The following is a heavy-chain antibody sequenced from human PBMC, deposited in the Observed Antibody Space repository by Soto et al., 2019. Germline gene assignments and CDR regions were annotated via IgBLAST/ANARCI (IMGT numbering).Heavy chain of an antibody. CDR1: GFTFSSYA. Sequence: EVQLLESGGGLVQPGGSLRLSCAASGFTFSSYAMSWVRQAPGKGLEWVSAISGSGGSTYYADSVKGRFTISRDNSKTTLYLQMNSLRAEDTAVYYCAKDRRLLWFGESWDYWGQGTLVTVSS. V-gene: IGHV3-23*01. J-gene: IGHJ4*02. CDR2: ISGSGGST. D-gene: IGHD3-10*01. CDR3: AKDRRLLWFGESWDY.